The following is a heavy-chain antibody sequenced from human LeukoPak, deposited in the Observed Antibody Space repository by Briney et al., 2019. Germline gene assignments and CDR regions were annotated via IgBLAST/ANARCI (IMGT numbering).Heavy chain of an antibody. CDR2: IYTSGST. CDR1: GGSISSGSYY. V-gene: IGHV4-61*02. Sequence: TLSLTCTVSGGSISSGSYYWSWIRQPAGKGLEWIGRIYTSGSTNYNPSLKSRVTISVDTSKNQFSLKLSSVTAADTAVYYCARGTYYGSGFTMSPDWGQGTLVTVSS. CDR3: ARGTYYGSGFTMSPD. J-gene: IGHJ4*02. D-gene: IGHD3-10*01.